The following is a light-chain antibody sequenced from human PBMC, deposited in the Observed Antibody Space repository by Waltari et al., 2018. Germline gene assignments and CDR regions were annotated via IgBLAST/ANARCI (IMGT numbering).Light chain of an antibody. CDR3: YSADSSGNDI. CDR2: EDS. J-gene: IGLJ2*01. CDR1: ALPKKY. V-gene: IGLV3-10*01. Sequence: SYELTQPPSVSVSPGQTARITCSGDALPKKYAYWVQQKPGQSPVLIIYEDSKRPSGIPERFSGSSSGTVATWTISGAQVEDEADYYGYSADSSGNDIFGAGTRLTVL.